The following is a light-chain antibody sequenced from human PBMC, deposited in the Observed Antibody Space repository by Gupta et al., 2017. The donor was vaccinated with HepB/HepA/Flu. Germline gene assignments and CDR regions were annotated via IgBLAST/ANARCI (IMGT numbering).Light chain of an antibody. CDR2: QDN. CDR1: KLGEKY. Sequence: SYELTQPPSVSVSPGQTASITCSGDKLGEKYACWYQQKPGQSPVLVIYQDNKRPSGIPERFSGSNSGDTATPTISGTQAMDEADYYCQAWDSSTGVFGTGTKVTVL. CDR3: QAWDSSTGV. V-gene: IGLV3-1*01. J-gene: IGLJ1*01.